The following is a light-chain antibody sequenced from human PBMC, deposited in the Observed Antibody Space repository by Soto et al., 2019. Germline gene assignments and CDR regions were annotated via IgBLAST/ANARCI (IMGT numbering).Light chain of an antibody. CDR1: SSNIGKYY. CDR3: GAWDDSLRLYV. Sequence: QSVLTQPPSVSAAPGQTVTISCSGSSSNIGKYYVSWYQQLPGEAPKLLIYDSNKRPSGIPARFSASRSGTSATLGITGLQTGDEADYYCGAWDDSLRLYVFGPGTKVTVL. J-gene: IGLJ1*01. CDR2: DSN. V-gene: IGLV1-51*01.